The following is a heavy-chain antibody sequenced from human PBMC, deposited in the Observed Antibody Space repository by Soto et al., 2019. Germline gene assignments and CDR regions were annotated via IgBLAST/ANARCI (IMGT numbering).Heavy chain of an antibody. Sequence: PSETLSLTCAVYGGSFSGYYWSWIRQPPGKGLEWIGEINHSGSTNYNPSLKSRVTISVDTSKNQFSLKLSSVTAADTAVYYCARVPYDFWSGYPRGWFGPWGQGTLVTVSS. V-gene: IGHV4-34*01. D-gene: IGHD3-3*01. CDR1: GGSFSGYY. J-gene: IGHJ5*02. CDR2: INHSGST. CDR3: ARVPYDFWSGYPRGWFGP.